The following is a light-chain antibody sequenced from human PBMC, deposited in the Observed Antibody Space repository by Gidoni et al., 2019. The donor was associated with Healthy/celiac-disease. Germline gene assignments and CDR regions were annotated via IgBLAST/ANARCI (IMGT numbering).Light chain of an antibody. Sequence: EIALTQSLGTLSLSPGERATLTCRASQSVSSRYLAWYRQKPGQAPRLLIYSASSRATGIPNRFSGSGSGTDFTLTISRLGPEDFAVYYCQQYGNSRTWTFGQGTKVEIK. V-gene: IGKV3-20*01. J-gene: IGKJ1*01. CDR3: QQYGNSRTWT. CDR1: QSVSSRY. CDR2: SAS.